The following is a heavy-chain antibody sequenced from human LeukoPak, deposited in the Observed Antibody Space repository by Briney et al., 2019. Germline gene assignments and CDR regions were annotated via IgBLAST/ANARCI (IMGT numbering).Heavy chain of an antibody. CDR1: GGSIGSGSYY. D-gene: IGHD6-19*01. J-gene: IGHJ4*02. Sequence: SETLSLTCTVSGGSIGSGSYYWGWIRQPPGKGLEWIGSIYHSGSTYYNPSLKSRVTISVDTSKNQFSLKLSSVTAADTAVYYCARRNSGWYYFDYWGQGTLVTVSS. V-gene: IGHV4-39*07. CDR2: IYHSGST. CDR3: ARRNSGWYYFDY.